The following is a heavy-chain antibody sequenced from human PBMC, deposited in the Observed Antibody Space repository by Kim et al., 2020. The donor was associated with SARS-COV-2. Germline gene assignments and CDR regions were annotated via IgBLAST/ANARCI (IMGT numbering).Heavy chain of an antibody. V-gene: IGHV3-15*01. CDR2: IKSKTDGGTT. D-gene: IGHD4-17*01. CDR1: GFTFSNAW. CDR3: TTGLGDAVTTIGDYYYYGMDV. Sequence: GGSLRLSCAASGFTFSNAWMSWVRQAPGKGLEWVGRIKSKTDGGTTDYAAPVKGRFTISRDESKNTLYLQMNSLKTEDTAVYYCTTGLGDAVTTIGDYYYYGMDVWGQGTTVTVSS. J-gene: IGHJ6*02.